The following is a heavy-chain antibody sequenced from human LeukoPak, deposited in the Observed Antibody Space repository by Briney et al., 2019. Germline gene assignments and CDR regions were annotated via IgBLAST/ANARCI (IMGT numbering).Heavy chain of an antibody. CDR2: INPNSGGT. V-gene: IGHV1-2*02. D-gene: IGHD5-18*01. J-gene: IGHJ4*02. CDR3: ARVSGGYSYGRLQELHY. Sequence: GASVKVSCTASGYTFSGYYMHWVRQAPGKGLEWMGWINPNSGGTNYAQKFQGRVTMTRDTSISTAYMELSRLRSDDTAVYYCARVSGGYSYGRLQELHYWGQGTLVTVSS. CDR1: GYTFSGYY.